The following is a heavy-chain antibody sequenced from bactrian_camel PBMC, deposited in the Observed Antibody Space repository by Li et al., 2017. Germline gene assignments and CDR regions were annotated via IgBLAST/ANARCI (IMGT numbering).Heavy chain of an antibody. V-gene: IGHV3S26*01. CDR2: LDSDGEI. CDR1: GFTFSSYW. Sequence: HVQLVESGGGLVQPGGSLRLSCAGAGFTFSSYWMYWVRQAPGKEREGVAALDSDGEITYADSVKGRFTISLDNGANTLYLQMNGLEPEDSAMYYCTADWRFWEWCTLVRNEYNVWGQGTQVTVS. CDR3: TADWRFWEWCTLVRNEYNV. D-gene: IGHD1*01. J-gene: IGHJ4*01.